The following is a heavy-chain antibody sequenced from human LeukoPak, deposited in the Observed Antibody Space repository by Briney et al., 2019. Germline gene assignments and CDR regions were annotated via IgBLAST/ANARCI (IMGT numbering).Heavy chain of an antibody. J-gene: IGHJ4*02. D-gene: IGHD5-12*01. CDR3: ARATSFDY. CDR1: GGSISSYY. V-gene: IGHV4-59*08. CDR2: IYYSGST. Sequence: SETLSLTCTVSGGSISSYYWSWIRQPPGKGLEWIGYIYYSGSTNYNPSLKSRVTISVDTSKNQFSLKLSSVTAADTAVYYCARATSFDYWGQGTLVTVSS.